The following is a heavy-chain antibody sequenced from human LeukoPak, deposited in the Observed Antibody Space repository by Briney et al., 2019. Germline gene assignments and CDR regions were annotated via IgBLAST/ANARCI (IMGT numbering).Heavy chain of an antibody. CDR3: ARAQHVDTAMVNYYYYYGMDV. J-gene: IGHJ6*04. V-gene: IGHV4-59*01. Sequence: PAETLSLTRSVSGGSICSYYWMWIPPPPGEGLEESGNIYYSESTNYNPSLKSRVTISVDTSKNQFSLKLSSVTAADTAVYYCARAQHVDTAMVNYYYYYGMDVWGKGTTVTVSS. D-gene: IGHD5-18*01. CDR1: GGSICSYY. CDR2: IYYSEST.